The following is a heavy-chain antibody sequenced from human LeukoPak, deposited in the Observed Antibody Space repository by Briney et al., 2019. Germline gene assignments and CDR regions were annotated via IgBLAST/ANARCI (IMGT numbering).Heavy chain of an antibody. V-gene: IGHV1-46*01. J-gene: IGHJ3*02. CDR3: ARGRGSYFSGAFDI. Sequence: ASVKVSCKASGGTFSSYAISWVRQAPGQGLEWMGIINPSGGSTSYAQKFQGRVAMTRDTSTSTVYMELSSLRSEDTAVYYCARGRGSYFSGAFDIWGQGTMVTVSS. D-gene: IGHD1-26*01. CDR1: GGTFSSYA. CDR2: INPSGGST.